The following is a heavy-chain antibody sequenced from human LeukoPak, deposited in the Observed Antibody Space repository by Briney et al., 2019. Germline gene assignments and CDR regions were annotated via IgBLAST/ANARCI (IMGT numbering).Heavy chain of an antibody. V-gene: IGHV1-18*01. CDR1: GYTFTSYG. D-gene: IGHD2-15*01. Sequence: GASVKVSCKASGYTFTSYGTSWVRQAPGQGLEWMGWISAYNGNTNYAQKLQGRVTMTTDTSTSTTYMELRSLRSEDTAVYYCARAVVVVVAAREDAFDIWGQGTMATVSS. CDR3: ARAVVVVVAAREDAFDI. CDR2: ISAYNGNT. J-gene: IGHJ3*02.